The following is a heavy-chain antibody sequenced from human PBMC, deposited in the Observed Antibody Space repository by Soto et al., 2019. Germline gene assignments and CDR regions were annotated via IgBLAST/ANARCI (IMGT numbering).Heavy chain of an antibody. CDR3: ARDLAPVVRGVLSSGMDV. CDR1: GGTFSNYA. J-gene: IGHJ6*02. Sequence: QVQLVQSGAEIKKTGSSVKVSCKASGGTFSNYAINWIRQAPGQGLEWMGGIIHMFGTTYYAQRFQGRVTITADESTSTAYMELSSLTSEDTAIFYCARDLAPVVRGVLSSGMDVWGQGTTVTVSS. D-gene: IGHD3-10*02. CDR2: IIHMFGTT. V-gene: IGHV1-69*01.